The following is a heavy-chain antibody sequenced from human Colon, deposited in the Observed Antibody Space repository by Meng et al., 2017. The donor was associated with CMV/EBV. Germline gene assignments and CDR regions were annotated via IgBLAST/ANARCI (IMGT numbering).Heavy chain of an antibody. CDR2: INSDGGKT. CDR1: GYTFSNYW. J-gene: IGHJ1*01. V-gene: IGHV3-74*01. Sequence: ETLSLTCAASGYTFSNYWMHWVRQAPGKGLVWVARINSDGGKTSYPDAVKGRFTVSRDNDKNTLYLQMNSLRADDTAVYYCARVPYSSHSGLDFWGQGTLVTVSS. D-gene: IGHD6-13*01. CDR3: ARVPYSSHSGLDF.